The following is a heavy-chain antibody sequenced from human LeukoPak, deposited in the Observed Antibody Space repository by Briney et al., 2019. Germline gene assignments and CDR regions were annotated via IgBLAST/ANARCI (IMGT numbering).Heavy chain of an antibody. D-gene: IGHD2-8*02. J-gene: IGHJ4*02. CDR1: GFTFSFYW. Sequence: PGGSPRLSCAASGFTFSFYWMSWVRQAPGKGLEWVANIKQDGREKYYVDSVKGRFTISRDNAKKSLYLQMNSLRVEDTAVYYCATGRLVDQSSYLFDYWGQGTLVTVSS. CDR2: IKQDGREK. V-gene: IGHV3-7*01. CDR3: ATGRLVDQSSYLFDY.